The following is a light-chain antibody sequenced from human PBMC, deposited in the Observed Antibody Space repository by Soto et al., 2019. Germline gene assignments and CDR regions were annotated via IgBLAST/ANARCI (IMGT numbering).Light chain of an antibody. V-gene: IGLV2-8*01. CDR3: SSYTSSSTLLYV. Sequence: QSALTQPPSASGSPGQSVTISCTGTSSDVAGYNSVSWYQQHPGKAPKLMIYEVTKRPSGVPDRFSGSKSGNTASLTVSGLQAEDEADYYCSSYTSSSTLLYVFGTGTKLTVL. J-gene: IGLJ1*01. CDR1: SSDVAGYNS. CDR2: EVT.